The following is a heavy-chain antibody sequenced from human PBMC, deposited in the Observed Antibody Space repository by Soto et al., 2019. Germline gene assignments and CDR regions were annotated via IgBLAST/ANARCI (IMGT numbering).Heavy chain of an antibody. CDR2: IGGSGTTI. J-gene: IGHJ4*02. CDR1: GFTFSFHE. CDR3: ARDRQAGGWSKSAHFDY. D-gene: IGHD6-19*01. Sequence: EVQLVESGGGLVQPGGSLRLSCAASGFTFSFHEMNWVRQAPGKGLEWVSYIGGSGTTIYYADSVQGRFTISRDNAKNSLYLQMNSLRAEDTAVYYCARDRQAGGWSKSAHFDYWGQGTLVTVSS. V-gene: IGHV3-48*03.